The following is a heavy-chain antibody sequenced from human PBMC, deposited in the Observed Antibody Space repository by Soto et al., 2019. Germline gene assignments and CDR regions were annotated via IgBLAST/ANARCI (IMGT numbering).Heavy chain of an antibody. CDR3: ARDIVVVPAATFDYYGMDV. CDR1: GYTFAIYH. D-gene: IGHD2-2*01. Sequence: ASVKLSCKASGYTFAIYHSSWVRQAPGQGLEWMGWISPYNGNTNYAQKLQGRVTMTTDTSTSTAYMELRSLRSDDTAVYYCARDIVVVPAATFDYYGMDVWGQGTTVTVSS. V-gene: IGHV1-18*01. CDR2: ISPYNGNT. J-gene: IGHJ6*02.